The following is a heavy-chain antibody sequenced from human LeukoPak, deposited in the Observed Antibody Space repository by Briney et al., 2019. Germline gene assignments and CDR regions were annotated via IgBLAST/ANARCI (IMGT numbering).Heavy chain of an antibody. V-gene: IGHV3-48*03. Sequence: GGSLRLSCAASGFTFSSYEMNWVRQAPGKGLEWVSYISSSGSTIYYADSVKGRFTISRDNAKNSLYLQTNSLRAEDTAVYYCARGRYSSGWLFDYWGQGTLVTVSS. J-gene: IGHJ4*02. CDR3: ARGRYSSGWLFDY. D-gene: IGHD6-19*01. CDR1: GFTFSSYE. CDR2: ISSSGSTI.